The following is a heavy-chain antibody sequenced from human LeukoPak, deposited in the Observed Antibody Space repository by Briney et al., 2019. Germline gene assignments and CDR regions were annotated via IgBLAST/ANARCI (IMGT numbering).Heavy chain of an antibody. Sequence: TPGGSLRLTCAASGFTFSNAWMSWVRQAPGKGLEWVGRIKSKTDGGTTDYAAPVKGRFTISRDDSKNTLYLQLNSLKTEDTAVYYCTTDRIRWGRIHYFDYWGQGTLATVPS. J-gene: IGHJ4*02. CDR3: TTDRIRWGRIHYFDY. CDR1: GFTFSNAW. D-gene: IGHD3-16*01. V-gene: IGHV3-15*01. CDR2: IKSKTDGGTT.